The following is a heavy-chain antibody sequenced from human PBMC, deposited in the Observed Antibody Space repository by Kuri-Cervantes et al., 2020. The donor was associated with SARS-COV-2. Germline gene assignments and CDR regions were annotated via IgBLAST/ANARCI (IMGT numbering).Heavy chain of an antibody. CDR3: ARSPRLGYCSGGSCDWGSYYGMDV. D-gene: IGHD2-15*01. J-gene: IGHJ6*02. CDR1: GGSISGYY. V-gene: IGHV4-4*07. CDR2: IYTSGST. Sequence: GSLRLSCTLSGGSISGYYWSWIRQPAGKGLEWIGRIYTSGSTNYNPSLKSRVTMSVDTSKNQFSLKLSSVTAADTAVYYCARSPRLGYCSGGSCDWGSYYGMDVWGQGTTVTVSS.